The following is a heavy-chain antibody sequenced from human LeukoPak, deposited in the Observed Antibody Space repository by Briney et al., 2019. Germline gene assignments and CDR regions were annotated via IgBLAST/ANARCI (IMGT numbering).Heavy chain of an antibody. CDR3: ARVSRALYYDSSGYYPRTYFDY. CDR2: IYYSGST. Sequence: SETLSLTCTVSSYSISSNSYWSWIRQPPGKGLEWIGYIYYSGSTNYNPSLKSRVTISVDASKNQFSLKLSSVTAADTAVYYCARVSRALYYDSSGYYPRTYFDYWGQGTLVTVSS. J-gene: IGHJ4*02. V-gene: IGHV4-61*01. CDR1: SYSISSNSY. D-gene: IGHD3-22*01.